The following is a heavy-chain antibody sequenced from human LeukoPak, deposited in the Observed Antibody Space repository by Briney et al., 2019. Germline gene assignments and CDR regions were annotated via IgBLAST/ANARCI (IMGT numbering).Heavy chain of an antibody. CDR3: ARLTLNPELDFALSGSQSFQH. CDR2: IKQDGSEK. V-gene: IGHV3-7*01. CDR1: GFTFSSYW. Sequence: TGGSLRLSCAASGFTFSSYWMSWVRQAPGKGLEWVANIKQDGSEKNYVDSVKGRFTISRDNSKNTLYLQMNSLRAEDTAVYYCARLTLNPELDFALSGSQSFQHWGQGTLVTVSS. J-gene: IGHJ1*01. D-gene: IGHD1-26*01.